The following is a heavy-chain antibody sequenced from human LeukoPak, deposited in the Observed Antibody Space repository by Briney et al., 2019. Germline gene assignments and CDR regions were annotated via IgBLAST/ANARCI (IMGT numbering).Heavy chain of an antibody. CDR2: LSYTGST. D-gene: IGHD5-24*01. CDR1: GGSITSYN. Sequence: SETLSLTCSVSGGSITSYNWSWVRQPPGKGLEWVGSLSYTGSTNYNPPLKGRITISVDPSKNQFSLKLSSVAAGGTAMYYCARVRWLQWGEDFFNMGGQGRMLTVSS. CDR3: ARVRWLQWGEDFFNM. V-gene: IGHV4-59*08. J-gene: IGHJ3*02.